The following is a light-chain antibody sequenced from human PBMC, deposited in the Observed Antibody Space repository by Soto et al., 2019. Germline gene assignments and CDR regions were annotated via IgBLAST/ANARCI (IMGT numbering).Light chain of an antibody. CDR1: SSDIGVYDF. CDR2: HVN. CDR3: SSFAGRYSPYI. J-gene: IGLJ1*01. Sequence: QSVLTQPPSASGSPGQSVTISCTGTSSDIGVYDFVSCYQQHPGKAPKFLIYHVNKRPSGAPDRFSGSKSGNTASLTVSALRPEDEPDYFCSSFAGRYSPYILGTGTKVT. V-gene: IGLV2-8*01.